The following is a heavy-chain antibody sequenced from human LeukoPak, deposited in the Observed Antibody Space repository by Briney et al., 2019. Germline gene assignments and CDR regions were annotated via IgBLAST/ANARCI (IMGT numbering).Heavy chain of an antibody. V-gene: IGHV3-23*01. Sequence: PGGSLRLSCAASGFNLNNYAMNWVRQAPGKGLEWVAAVTGPGDTTYYADSVKGRFIISRDSFKDILYLQMNRLGAEDTAVYYCAKGAAIDHWGQGTLVTVSS. CDR1: GFNLNNYA. D-gene: IGHD2-21*01. CDR2: VTGPGDTT. CDR3: AKGAAIDH. J-gene: IGHJ4*02.